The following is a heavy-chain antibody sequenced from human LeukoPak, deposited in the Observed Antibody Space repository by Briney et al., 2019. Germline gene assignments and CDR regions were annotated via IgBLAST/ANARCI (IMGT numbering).Heavy chain of an antibody. Sequence: GGSLRLSCTASGFPFDAYGMSWVRLAPGKGLDWVSVVSWNGAYTEYADSVRGRFTISRDNAKKSLYLQMNSLRVDDTALYYCARRKGPYGSGTYYDSWGQGTLVSVSS. CDR3: ARRKGPYGSGTYYDS. CDR1: GFPFDAYG. J-gene: IGHJ4*02. CDR2: VSWNGAYT. V-gene: IGHV3-20*04. D-gene: IGHD3-10*01.